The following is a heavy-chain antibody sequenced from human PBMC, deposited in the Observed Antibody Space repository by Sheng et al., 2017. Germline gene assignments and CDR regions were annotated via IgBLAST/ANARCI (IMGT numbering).Heavy chain of an antibody. D-gene: IGHD6-6*01. CDR1: GYSISSGYY. V-gene: IGHV4-38-2*01. Sequence: QVQLQESGPGLVKPSETLSLTCAVSGYSISSGYYWGWIRQPPGKGLSGLGGIYHSGSTYYNPSLKSRVTISVDTSKNQFSLKLSSVTAADTAVYYCASGSSSWASVNWGQGTLVTVSS. J-gene: IGHJ4*02. CDR2: IYHSGST. CDR3: ASGSSSWASVN.